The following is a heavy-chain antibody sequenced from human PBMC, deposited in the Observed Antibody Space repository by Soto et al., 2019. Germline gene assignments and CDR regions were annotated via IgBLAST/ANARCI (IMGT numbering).Heavy chain of an antibody. CDR1: GGTFSSYA. Sequence: QVQLVQSGAEVKKPGSSVKVSCKASGGTFSSYAISWVRQAPGQGLEWMGGIIPIFGTANYAQKFQGRVTITEDESTSTAYMELSSLRSEDTAVYYCARALGYCSGGSCYEYYYYGMDVWGQGTTVTVSS. CDR3: ARALGYCSGGSCYEYYYYGMDV. D-gene: IGHD2-15*01. J-gene: IGHJ6*02. V-gene: IGHV1-69*01. CDR2: IIPIFGTA.